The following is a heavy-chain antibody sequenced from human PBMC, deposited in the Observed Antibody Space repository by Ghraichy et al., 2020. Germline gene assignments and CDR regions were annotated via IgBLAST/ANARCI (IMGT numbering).Heavy chain of an antibody. J-gene: IGHJ2*01. CDR2: IYYSGST. Sequence: SETLSLTCTVSGGPVSSGSHYWSWIRQPPGKQPEWIGYIYYSGSTNYNPSLNSRVTISVDTSKNQFSLNLSSVTAADTAVYYCAETTTYWYFDLWGRGTLVTVSS. D-gene: IGHD1-26*01. CDR1: GGPVSSGSHY. V-gene: IGHV4-61*01. CDR3: AETTTYWYFDL.